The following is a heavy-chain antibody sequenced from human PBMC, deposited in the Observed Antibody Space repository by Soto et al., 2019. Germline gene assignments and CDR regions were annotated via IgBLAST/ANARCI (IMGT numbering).Heavy chain of an antibody. J-gene: IGHJ6*02. V-gene: IGHV3-53*01. CDR2: IYSGGST. D-gene: IGHD2-2*03. Sequence: PVGSLRLSCAASGFTVSSNYMSWVRQAPGKGLEWVSVIYSGGSTYYADSVKGRFTISRDNSKNTLYLQMNSLRAEDTAVYYCARWIFYYYGMDVWGQGTTVTVSS. CDR3: ARWIFYYYGMDV. CDR1: GFTVSSNY.